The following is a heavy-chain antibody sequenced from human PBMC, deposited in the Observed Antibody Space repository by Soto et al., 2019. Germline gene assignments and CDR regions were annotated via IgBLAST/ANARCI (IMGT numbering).Heavy chain of an antibody. CDR1: GYTFTSYA. D-gene: IGHD2-21*02. Sequence: QVQLVQSGAEEKKPGASVKVSCKASGYTFTSYAMHWVRQAPGQRLEWMGWINAGNGNTKYSQKFQGRVTITRDTSASTVYTELSSLRSEDTAVYYCARAWVVVTAPVYWGQGTLVTVSS. CDR2: INAGNGNT. CDR3: ARAWVVVTAPVY. J-gene: IGHJ4*02. V-gene: IGHV1-3*05.